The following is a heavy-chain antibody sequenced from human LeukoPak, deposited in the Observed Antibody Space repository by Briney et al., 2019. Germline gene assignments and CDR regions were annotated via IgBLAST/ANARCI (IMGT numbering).Heavy chain of an antibody. V-gene: IGHV1-18*01. CDR2: ISAYNGNT. CDR1: GYTFTSYG. Sequence: ASVKVSCKASGYTFTSYGISWVRQAPGQGLEWMGWISAYNGNTNYAQKLQGRVTMTTGTSTSTAYMELRTLRSDDTAVYYCARASPSHYDSSGYYQGFDYWGQGTLVTVSS. CDR3: ARASPSHYDSSGYYQGFDY. D-gene: IGHD3-22*01. J-gene: IGHJ4*02.